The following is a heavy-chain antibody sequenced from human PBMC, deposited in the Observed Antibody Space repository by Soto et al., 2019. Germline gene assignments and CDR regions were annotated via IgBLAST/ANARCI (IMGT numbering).Heavy chain of an antibody. CDR2: IYYSGST. CDR1: GGSISSGDYY. Sequence: SSETLSLTCTVSGGSISSGDYYWSWIRQPPGKGLEWIGYIYYSGSTYYNPSLKSRVTISVDTSKNQFSLKLSSVTAADTAVYYCARLSSRMINDFDIWGQGTMVT. CDR3: ARLSSRMINDFDI. D-gene: IGHD3-16*01. J-gene: IGHJ3*02. V-gene: IGHV4-30-4*01.